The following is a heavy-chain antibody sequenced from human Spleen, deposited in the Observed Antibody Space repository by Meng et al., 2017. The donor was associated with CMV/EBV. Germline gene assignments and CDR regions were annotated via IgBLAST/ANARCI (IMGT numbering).Heavy chain of an antibody. Sequence: ASVKVSCKASGYTFTAYYIHWVRQAPGQGLEWMGWINPNNGDANFAQEFQGRVTMTRDTSTSTVYMELSSLRSEDTAVYYCARGGGPNQIRDYYYGMDVWGQGTTVTVSS. CDR2: INPNNGDA. D-gene: IGHD3-16*01. J-gene: IGHJ6*02. CDR1: GYTFTAYY. V-gene: IGHV1-2*02. CDR3: ARGGGPNQIRDYYYGMDV.